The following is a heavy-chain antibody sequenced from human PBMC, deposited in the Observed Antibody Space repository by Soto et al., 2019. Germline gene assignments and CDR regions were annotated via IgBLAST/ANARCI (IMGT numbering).Heavy chain of an antibody. CDR1: GGSIGSGYYY. J-gene: IGHJ4*02. CDR3: TSLTAMTNVFIYFDY. Sequence: QVQLQESGPGLVKPSQTLSLTCTVSGGSIGSGYYYWSWIRQHPGKGLEWIGCIYHSGSTYYNPSLKSRVTISADTSKNQFSLKLSSVTAADTAVYYCTSLTAMTNVFIYFDYWGQGTLVTVSS. V-gene: IGHV4-31*03. D-gene: IGHD2-21*02. CDR2: IYHSGST.